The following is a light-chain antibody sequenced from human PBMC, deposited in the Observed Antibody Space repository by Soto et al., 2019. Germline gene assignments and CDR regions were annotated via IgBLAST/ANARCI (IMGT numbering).Light chain of an antibody. J-gene: IGKJ1*01. CDR3: QQYINWPYCT. V-gene: IGKV3-15*01. Sequence: EKVLTQSPATLSLSPGERATLSCRASQSVNTFLAWYQHKPGQAPRLLIYGASTRATGIPARFSGSGSGTEFTLTISSLQSEDFAVYYCQQYINWPYCTFGQGTKVEVK. CDR2: GAS. CDR1: QSVNTF.